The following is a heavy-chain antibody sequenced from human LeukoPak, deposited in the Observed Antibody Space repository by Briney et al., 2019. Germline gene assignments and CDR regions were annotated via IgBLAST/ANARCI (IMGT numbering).Heavy chain of an antibody. CDR2: ISYDGSNK. D-gene: IGHD2-15*01. V-gene: IGHV3-30*18. J-gene: IGHJ4*02. CDR1: GFTFSSYG. CDR3: AKDRAANLDY. Sequence: GGSLRLSCAAYGFTFSSYGMHWVRQAPGKGLEWVAVISYDGSNKYYADSVKGRFTISRDNSKNTLYLQMNSLRAEDTAVYYCAKDRAANLDYWGQGTLVTVSS.